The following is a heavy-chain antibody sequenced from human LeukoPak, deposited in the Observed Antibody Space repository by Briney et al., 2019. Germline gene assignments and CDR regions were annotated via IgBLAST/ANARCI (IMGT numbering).Heavy chain of an antibody. Sequence: KSSETLSLTCTVSGASISSSSYYWAWIRQPPGKGLEWIGNIYYSGSTYYNPSLNSRVTISVDTSKNQFSLKLSSVTAADTAVYYCAREYAAAGTATDWFDPWGQGTLVTVSS. D-gene: IGHD6-13*01. J-gene: IGHJ5*02. CDR3: AREYAAAGTATDWFDP. CDR2: IYYSGST. V-gene: IGHV4-39*02. CDR1: GASISSSSYY.